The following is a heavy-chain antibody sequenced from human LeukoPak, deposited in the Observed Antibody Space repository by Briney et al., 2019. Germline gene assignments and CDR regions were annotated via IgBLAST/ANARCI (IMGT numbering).Heavy chain of an antibody. Sequence: ASVNVSCKASGYTFTSYGISWVLQAPGQGLEWMGWISAYNGNTNYAQKLQGRVTMTTDTSTSTAYMELRSLRSDDTAVYYCARVSFQGYFDYWGQGTLVTVSS. CDR2: ISAYNGNT. D-gene: IGHD3-16*02. V-gene: IGHV1-18*01. CDR1: GYTFTSYG. CDR3: ARVSFQGYFDY. J-gene: IGHJ4*02.